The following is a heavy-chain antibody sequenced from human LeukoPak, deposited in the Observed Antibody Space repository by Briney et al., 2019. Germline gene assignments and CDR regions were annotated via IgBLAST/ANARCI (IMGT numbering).Heavy chain of an antibody. J-gene: IGHJ4*02. V-gene: IGHV3-66*01. D-gene: IGHD1-26*01. CDR1: GFTVSNNY. CDR3: ARVRVGAYFDY. CDR2: IYSGGTT. Sequence: AGGSLRLSCAASGFTVSNNYMSWVRQAPGKELEWVSVIYSGGTTYYADSVKGRFTISRDNSKNTVYLQMNSLRAEDTAVYYCARVRVGAYFDYWGQGTLVTVSS.